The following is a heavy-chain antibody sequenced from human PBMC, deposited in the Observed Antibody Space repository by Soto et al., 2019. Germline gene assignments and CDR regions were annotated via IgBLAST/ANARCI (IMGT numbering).Heavy chain of an antibody. Sequence: GSLRLSCAASGFTFSSYAMSWVRQAPGKGLQWVASIKEDGSEKYYVDSVKGRFTISRDNAKNSLYLQMNSLRAEDTAVYYCARFRSLDPWGQGTLVTVSS. CDR1: GFTFSSYA. J-gene: IGHJ5*02. CDR3: ARFRSLDP. CDR2: IKEDGSEK. V-gene: IGHV3-7*03. D-gene: IGHD3-10*01.